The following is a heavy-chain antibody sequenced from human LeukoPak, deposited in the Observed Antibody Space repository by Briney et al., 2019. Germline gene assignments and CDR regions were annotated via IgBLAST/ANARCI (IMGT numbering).Heavy chain of an antibody. Sequence: GGSLRLSCAASGFTFSSYAMSWVRQAPGKGLEWVSGINWNGGSTGYADSVKGRFTISRDNAKNSLYLQMNSLRADDTALYYCARDPEYYYDSGGYHPYFDYWGQGTLVTVSS. D-gene: IGHD3-22*01. CDR2: INWNGGST. V-gene: IGHV3-20*04. J-gene: IGHJ4*02. CDR1: GFTFSSYA. CDR3: ARDPEYYYDSGGYHPYFDY.